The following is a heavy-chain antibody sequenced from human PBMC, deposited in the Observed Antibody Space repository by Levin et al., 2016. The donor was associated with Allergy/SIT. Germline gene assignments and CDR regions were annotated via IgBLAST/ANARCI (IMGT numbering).Heavy chain of an antibody. CDR3: ARVFHSSSWYWEYDYYYGMDV. J-gene: IGHJ6*02. Sequence: WIRQPPGKGLEWIGYIYYSGSTNYNPSLKSRVTISVDTSKNQFSLKLSSVTAADTAVYYCARVFHSSSWYWEYDYYYGMDVWGQGTTVTVSS. V-gene: IGHV4-59*01. CDR2: IYYSGST. D-gene: IGHD6-13*01.